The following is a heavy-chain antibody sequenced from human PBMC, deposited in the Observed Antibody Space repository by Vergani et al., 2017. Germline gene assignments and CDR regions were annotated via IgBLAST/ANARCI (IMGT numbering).Heavy chain of an antibody. CDR2: ISYDGSNK. Sequence: QVQLVESGGGVVQPGRSLRLSCAASGFTFSSYAMHWVRQAPGKGLEWVAVISYDGSNKYYADSMKGRFTISRDNSKNTLYLQMNSLRAEDTAVYYCARDRGPEGIPDYWGQGTLVTVSS. J-gene: IGHJ4*02. CDR3: ARDRGPEGIPDY. D-gene: IGHD1-14*01. V-gene: IGHV3-30*04. CDR1: GFTFSSYA.